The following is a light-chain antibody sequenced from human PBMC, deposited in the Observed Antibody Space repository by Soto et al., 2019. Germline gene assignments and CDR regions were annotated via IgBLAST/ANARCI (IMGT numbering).Light chain of an antibody. V-gene: IGKV3-20*01. Sequence: EILFTQSPGTLSLSAGERVTISCRASQSVSSSYLAWYQQKPGQATSLIIYGASSRANGIPDRFSGSGSGTDFTLTISRLEPEDFALYYCQQYGSSLGVTFGGGTKVDIK. CDR3: QQYGSSLGVT. J-gene: IGKJ4*01. CDR2: GAS. CDR1: QSVSSSY.